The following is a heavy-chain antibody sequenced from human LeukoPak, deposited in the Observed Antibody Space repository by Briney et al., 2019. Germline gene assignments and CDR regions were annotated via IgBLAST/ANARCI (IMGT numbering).Heavy chain of an antibody. Sequence: GGSLRLSCEASGFTFSSYSMNWVRQAPGKGLEWVSSISSSSSYIYYADSVKGRFTISRDNAKNSLYLQMNSLRAEDTAVYYCARDDIATYYFDYWGQGTLVTVSS. J-gene: IGHJ4*02. CDR3: ARDDIATYYFDY. V-gene: IGHV3-21*01. CDR2: ISSSSSYI. D-gene: IGHD5-12*01. CDR1: GFTFSSYS.